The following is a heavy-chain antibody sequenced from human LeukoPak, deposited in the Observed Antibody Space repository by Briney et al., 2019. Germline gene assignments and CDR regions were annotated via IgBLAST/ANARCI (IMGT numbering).Heavy chain of an antibody. V-gene: IGHV3-23*01. Sequence: GGSLRLSCAASGFTFSSYAMSWVRQAPGKGLEWVSAISGSGGSTYYADSVKGRFTISRDNSKNTLYLQMNGLRAEDTAVYYCAKFGYGVVGSYWGQGTLVTVSS. CDR3: AKFGYGVVGSY. CDR2: ISGSGGST. CDR1: GFTFSSYA. J-gene: IGHJ4*02. D-gene: IGHD4-17*01.